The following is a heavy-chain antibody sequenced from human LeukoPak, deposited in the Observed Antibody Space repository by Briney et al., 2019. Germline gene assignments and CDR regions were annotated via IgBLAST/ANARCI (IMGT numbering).Heavy chain of an antibody. CDR3: ARTPSSSWFLTPYFDY. D-gene: IGHD6-13*01. V-gene: IGHV1-2*02. Sequence: ASVKVSCKASGYTFTGYYMHWVRQAPGQGLEWMGWINPNSGGTNYAQKFQGRVTMTRDTSISTAYMELSRLRSDDTAVYYCARTPSSSWFLTPYFDYWGQGTLVTVSP. CDR2: INPNSGGT. J-gene: IGHJ4*02. CDR1: GYTFTGYY.